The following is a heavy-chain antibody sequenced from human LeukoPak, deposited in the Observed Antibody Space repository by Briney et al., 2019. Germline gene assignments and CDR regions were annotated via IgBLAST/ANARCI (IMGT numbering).Heavy chain of an antibody. CDR2: INAGNGNT. CDR3: ARDFRDISTGYPL. V-gene: IGHV1-3*01. Sequence: ASVKVSCKASGYNFISYAIHWVRQAPRQSLEWMGWINAGNGNTKYSQKFQGRVTITRATSANTAYMELNSLRSEDTAVYYCARDFRDISTGYPLWGQGTLVTVSS. D-gene: IGHD3-9*01. CDR1: GYNFISYA. J-gene: IGHJ4*02.